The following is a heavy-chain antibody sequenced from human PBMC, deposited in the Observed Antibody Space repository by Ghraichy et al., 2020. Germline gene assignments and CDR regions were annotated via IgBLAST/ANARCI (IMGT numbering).Heavy chain of an antibody. CDR2: ISSRSSTI. J-gene: IGHJ1*01. Sequence: SLNISCAASGFAFSDYHMSWIRQAPGKGLEWISYISSRSSTIKYVESAKGRFTISRDNVKNSLYLEMNNLRLEDTAVYYCARGTLFGVRTLFNHWGQGTLVTVSS. CDR3: ARGTLFGVRTLFNH. CDR1: GFAFSDYH. D-gene: IGHD3-3*01. V-gene: IGHV3-11*01.